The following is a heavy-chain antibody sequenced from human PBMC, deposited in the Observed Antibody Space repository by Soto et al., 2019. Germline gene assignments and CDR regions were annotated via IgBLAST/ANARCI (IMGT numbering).Heavy chain of an antibody. D-gene: IGHD6-19*01. CDR3: AMNMYSSGPYGMDV. Sequence: VQLVQSGAEVKKPGSSVKVSCTASGGTFSSYTISWVRQAPGQGLEWMRRIIPILGITNYAQKFQGRVTITADKPTSTAYIELSSLRSEDTAVDYCAMNMYSSGPYGMDVWGQGTTVTVSS. CDR1: GGTFSSYT. J-gene: IGHJ6*02. V-gene: IGHV1-69*02. CDR2: IIPILGIT.